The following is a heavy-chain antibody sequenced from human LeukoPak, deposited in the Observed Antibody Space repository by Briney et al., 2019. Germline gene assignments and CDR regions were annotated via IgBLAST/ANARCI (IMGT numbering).Heavy chain of an antibody. V-gene: IGHV3-30-3*01. D-gene: IGHD2-8*02. CDR1: GFTFSSYA. J-gene: IGHJ4*02. CDR2: ISYDGSNK. Sequence: GSLRLSCAASGFTFSSYAMHWVRQAPGKGLEWVAVISYDGSNKYYADSVKGRFTISRDNSKNTLYLQMNSLRAEDTAVYYCARDGYRYWYYFDYWGQGTLVTVSS. CDR3: ARDGYRYWYYFDY.